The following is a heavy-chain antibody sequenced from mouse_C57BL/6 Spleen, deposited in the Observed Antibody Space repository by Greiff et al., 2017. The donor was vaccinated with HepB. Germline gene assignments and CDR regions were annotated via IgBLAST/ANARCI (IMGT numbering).Heavy chain of an antibody. V-gene: IGHV1-64*01. J-gene: IGHJ2*01. CDR3: ARGGGSSFFDC. D-gene: IGHD1-1*01. Sequence: VQLQQPGAELVKPGASVKLSCKASGYTFTSYWMHWVKQRPGQGLEWIGMIHPNSGSTNYNEKFKSKATLTVDKSSSTAYMQLSRLTSEDSAVYYCARGGGSSFFDCWGQGTTLTVSS. CDR2: IHPNSGST. CDR1: GYTFTSYW.